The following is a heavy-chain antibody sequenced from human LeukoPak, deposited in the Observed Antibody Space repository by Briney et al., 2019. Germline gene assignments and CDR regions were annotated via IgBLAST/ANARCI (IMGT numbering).Heavy chain of an antibody. Sequence: SETLSLTCTVSGGSISSYYWSWIRQPPGKGLEWIGEINHSGSTNYNPSLKSRVTISVDTSKNQFSLKLSSVTAADTAVYYCARGRGGIFGVVIMRYYYYYYMDVWGKGTTVTVSS. D-gene: IGHD3-3*02. CDR3: ARGRGGIFGVVIMRYYYYYYMDV. CDR2: INHSGST. J-gene: IGHJ6*03. CDR1: GGSISSYY. V-gene: IGHV4-34*01.